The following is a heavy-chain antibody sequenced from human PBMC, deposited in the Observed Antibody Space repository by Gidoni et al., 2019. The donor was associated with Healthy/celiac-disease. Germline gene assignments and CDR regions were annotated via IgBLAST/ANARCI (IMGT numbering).Heavy chain of an antibody. CDR2: ISGSGGST. J-gene: IGHJ2*01. D-gene: IGHD5-18*01. Sequence: EVQLLESGGGLVQPGGSLRLSCAASGFTFSSYAMSWVRQAPGKGLEWVAAISGSGGSTYYADSVKGRFTISRDNSKNTLYLQMNSLRAEDTAVYYCAKGHLYSYGSGWYFDLWGRGTLVTVSS. CDR3: AKGHLYSYGSGWYFDL. V-gene: IGHV3-23*01. CDR1: GFTFSSYA.